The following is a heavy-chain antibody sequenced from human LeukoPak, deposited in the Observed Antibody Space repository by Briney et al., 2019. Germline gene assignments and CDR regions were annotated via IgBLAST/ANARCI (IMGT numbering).Heavy chain of an antibody. CDR2: INHSGST. CDR3: ARDHRDYDFWSGPLYKYYFDY. V-gene: IGHV4-34*01. J-gene: IGHJ4*02. D-gene: IGHD3-3*01. Sequence: SETLSLTCTVSGGSISSYYWSWIRQPPGKGLEWIGEINHSGSTNYNPSLKSRVTISVDTSKNQFSLKLSSVTAADTAVYYCARDHRDYDFWSGPLYKYYFDYWGQGTLVTVSS. CDR1: GGSISSYY.